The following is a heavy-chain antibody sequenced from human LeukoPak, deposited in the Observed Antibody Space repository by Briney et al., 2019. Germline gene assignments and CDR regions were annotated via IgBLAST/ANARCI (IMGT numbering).Heavy chain of an antibody. Sequence: SVKVSCKASGGTFSSYAISWVRQAPGQGLEWMGGIIPIFGTANYAQKFQGRATITADESTSTAYMELSSLRSEDTAVYYCARTPSAAPYYFDYWGQGTLVTVSS. CDR2: IIPIFGTA. D-gene: IGHD2-2*01. J-gene: IGHJ4*02. CDR3: ARTPSAAPYYFDY. V-gene: IGHV1-69*01. CDR1: GGTFSSYA.